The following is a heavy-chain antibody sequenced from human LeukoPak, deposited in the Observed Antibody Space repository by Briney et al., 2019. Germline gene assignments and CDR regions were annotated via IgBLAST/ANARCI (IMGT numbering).Heavy chain of an antibody. CDR2: IYYSGST. D-gene: IGHD3-22*01. V-gene: IGHV4-59*08. CDR1: GGSISSYY. CDR3: ARHDPIISVIVGERAFDI. J-gene: IGHJ3*02. Sequence: SETLSLTCTVSGGSISSYYWSWIRQPPGKGLEWIGYIYYSGSTNYNPSLKSRVTISVDTSKNQFSLKLSSVTAADTAVYYCARHDPIISVIVGERAFDIWGQGTMVTVSS.